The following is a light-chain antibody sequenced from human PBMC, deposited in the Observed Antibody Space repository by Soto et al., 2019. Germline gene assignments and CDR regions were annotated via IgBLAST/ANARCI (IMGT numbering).Light chain of an antibody. CDR1: QTITQD. J-gene: IGKJ1*01. CDR2: AAS. V-gene: IGKV1-39*01. Sequence: DIQMTQSPSSLSASVGDRVTITCRASQTITQDLNWYQQKPGKAPKLLIYAASSLETGVPSRFSGSGSGTDFTLTVSSLQPEDFATYHCQQSYRTPWTFGQGTKVEIK. CDR3: QQSYRTPWT.